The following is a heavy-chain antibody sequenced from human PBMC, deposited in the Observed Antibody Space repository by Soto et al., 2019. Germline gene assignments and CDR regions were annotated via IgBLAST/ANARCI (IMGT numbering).Heavy chain of an antibody. CDR2: IYYSGST. CDR1: GGSISSSSYY. J-gene: IGHJ5*02. D-gene: IGHD2-15*01. V-gene: IGHV4-39*01. Sequence: SETLSLTCTVSGGSISSSSYYWGWIRQPPGKGLEWLGSIYYSGSTYYNPSLKSRVTISVDASKNQFSLKLSSVTAADTAVYYSVSHSLVVPPTPFVDGFEPWGKGSLVT. CDR3: VSHSLVVPPTPFVDGFEP.